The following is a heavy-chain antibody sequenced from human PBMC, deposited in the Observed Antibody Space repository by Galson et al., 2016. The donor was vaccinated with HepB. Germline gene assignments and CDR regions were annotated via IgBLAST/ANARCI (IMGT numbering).Heavy chain of an antibody. Sequence: SETLSLTCAVYGGSFSGYYWNWIRQPPGKGLEWTGEVYHSGDTTYKPPLKRRVTISVDTPKNQISLNVTAATAADTAMYYCARITNGNTAHDAFDIWGPGTKVTVSS. CDR1: GGSFSGYY. CDR2: VYHSGDT. V-gene: IGHV4-34*01. D-gene: IGHD1-1*01. CDR3: ARITNGNTAHDAFDI. J-gene: IGHJ3*02.